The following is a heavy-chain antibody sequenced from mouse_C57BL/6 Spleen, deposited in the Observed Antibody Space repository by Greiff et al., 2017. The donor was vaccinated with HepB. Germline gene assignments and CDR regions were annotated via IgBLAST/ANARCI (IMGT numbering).Heavy chain of an antibody. CDR1: GYTFTSYW. Sequence: QVQLQQPGAELVMPGASVKLSCKASGYTFTSYWMHWVKQRPGQGLEWIGEIDPSDSYTNYNQKFKGKSTLTVDKSSSTAYMQLSSLTSADSAVYYCARALFITTVVEGYWGQGTTLTVSS. CDR3: ARALFITTVVEGY. D-gene: IGHD1-1*01. J-gene: IGHJ2*01. CDR2: IDPSDSYT. V-gene: IGHV1-69*01.